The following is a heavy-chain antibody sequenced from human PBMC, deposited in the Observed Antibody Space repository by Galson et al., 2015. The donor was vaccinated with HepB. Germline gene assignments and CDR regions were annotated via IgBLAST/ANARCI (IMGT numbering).Heavy chain of an antibody. CDR3: TTGGIYSGSYYFES. CDR2: IIPVLDVI. Sequence: SVKVSCKASRGAFSSYAVNWVRQAPGQGLENMGRIIPVLDVINYAQKFQGRVTFTPAKSTSTAFKDRSSLSSDDTAIYYCTTGGIYSGSYYFESWGQGTLVTVS. D-gene: IGHD1-26*01. J-gene: IGHJ4*02. CDR1: RGAFSSYA. V-gene: IGHV1-69*04.